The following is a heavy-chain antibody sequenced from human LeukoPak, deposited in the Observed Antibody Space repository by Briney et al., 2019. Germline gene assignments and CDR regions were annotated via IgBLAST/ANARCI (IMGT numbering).Heavy chain of an antibody. J-gene: IGHJ4*02. CDR1: GFTFSSYG. D-gene: IGHD6-6*01. Sequence: GGSLRLSCAASGFTFSSYGMYWVRQAPGKGLEWVAVIWYDGSNKYYADSVKGRFTISRDNSKNTLYLQMNSLRAEDTAVYYCARDIAVSSSLDYGGQGTLVTVSS. CDR2: IWYDGSNK. CDR3: ARDIAVSSSLDY. V-gene: IGHV3-33*01.